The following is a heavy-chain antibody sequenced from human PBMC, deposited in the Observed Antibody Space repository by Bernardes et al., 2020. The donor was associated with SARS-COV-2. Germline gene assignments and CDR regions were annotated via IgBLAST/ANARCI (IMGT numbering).Heavy chain of an antibody. CDR2: ISGPGKT. CDR3: AKELAYGTTWRDYKYYFGMDV. V-gene: IGHV3-23*01. Sequence: GGSLRLSCEASGFTFSTYAKSWVRQAPGKGLEWVSDISGPGKTYYADSVKGRFIISRDNSKNTLYLEMNSLRAEDTAVYYCAKELAYGTTWRDYKYYFGMDVWGQGTTVTVSS. D-gene: IGHD2-8*01. CDR1: GFTFSTYA. J-gene: IGHJ6*02.